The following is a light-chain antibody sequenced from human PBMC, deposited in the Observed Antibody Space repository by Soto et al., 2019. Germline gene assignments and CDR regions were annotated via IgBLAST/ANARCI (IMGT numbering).Light chain of an antibody. J-gene: IGLJ1*01. CDR1: SSDVGGYNH. V-gene: IGLV2-14*01. Sequence: HSVLSHPACVSESPGQSITISCAGTSSDVGGYNHVSWYQQHADKAPKLLIHEVSNRPSGVSNRFSGSKSGNTASLTISGLQAEDEADYYCTSYTSISTYVFGTGTKVTVL. CDR3: TSYTSISTYV. CDR2: EVS.